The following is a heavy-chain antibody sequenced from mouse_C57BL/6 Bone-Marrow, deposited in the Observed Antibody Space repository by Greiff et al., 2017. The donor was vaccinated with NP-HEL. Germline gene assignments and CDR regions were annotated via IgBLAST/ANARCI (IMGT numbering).Heavy chain of an antibody. Sequence: VKLMESGPGLVQPSQSLSITCTVSGFSLTSYGVHWVRQSPGKGLEWLGVIWSGGGTDYNAAFISRQSISKANSKSQVFFTMNSLQADDTAIYYCARKATEWYFDVWGTGTTVTVSS. CDR2: IWSGGGT. J-gene: IGHJ1*03. D-gene: IGHD1-1*01. CDR3: ARKATEWYFDV. CDR1: GFSLTSYG. V-gene: IGHV2-2*01.